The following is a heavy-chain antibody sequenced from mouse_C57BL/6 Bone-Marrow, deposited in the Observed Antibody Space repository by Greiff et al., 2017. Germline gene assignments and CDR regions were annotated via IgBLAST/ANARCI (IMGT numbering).Heavy chain of an antibody. CDR1: GYTFTSYT. CDR2: INPSSGYT. Sequence: QVQLQQSGAELARPGASVTMSCKASGYTFTSYTLHWVKQRPGQGLEWIGYINPSSGYTKYNQKFKDKATLTADKSSSTAYMQLSSLTSEDSAVYYCARSRLLPFAYWGQGTLVTVSA. V-gene: IGHV1-4*01. CDR3: ARSRLLPFAY. J-gene: IGHJ3*01. D-gene: IGHD2-3*01.